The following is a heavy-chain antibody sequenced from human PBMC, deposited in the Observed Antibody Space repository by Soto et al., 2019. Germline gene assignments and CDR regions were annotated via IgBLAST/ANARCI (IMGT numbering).Heavy chain of an antibody. V-gene: IGHV3-53*01. Sequence: EVQLVESGGGLIRPGGSLRLSCAASGFTVGFSYMSWVRQAPGKGLEWISIIHSDGNTFYADSVRGRFTISRDDSKNTLYLQMNSLRGEYTAVYYCSRESSSYGPGVNDYWGQGTLVTVSS. D-gene: IGHD5-18*01. CDR1: GFTVGFSY. CDR3: SRESSSYGPGVNDY. J-gene: IGHJ4*02. CDR2: IHSDGNT.